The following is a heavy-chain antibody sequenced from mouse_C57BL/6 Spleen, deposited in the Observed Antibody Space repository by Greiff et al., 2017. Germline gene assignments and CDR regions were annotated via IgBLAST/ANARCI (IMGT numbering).Heavy chain of an antibody. V-gene: IGHV5-4*01. D-gene: IGHD1-1*01. Sequence: EVQLVESGGGLVKPGGSLKLSCAASGFTFSSYAMSWVRQTPEKRLEWVATISDGGSYTYYPDNVKGRFTISRDNAKNNLYLQMSHLKSEDTAMYYCARVYYYGSSYAMDYWGQGTSVTVSS. J-gene: IGHJ4*01. CDR2: ISDGGSYT. CDR3: ARVYYYGSSYAMDY. CDR1: GFTFSSYA.